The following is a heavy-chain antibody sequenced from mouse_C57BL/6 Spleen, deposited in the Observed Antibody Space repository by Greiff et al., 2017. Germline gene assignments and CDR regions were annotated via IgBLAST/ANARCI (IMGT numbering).Heavy chain of an antibody. J-gene: IGHJ2*01. V-gene: IGHV3-6*01. Sequence: EVQLQESGPGLVKPSQSLSLTCSVTGYSITSGYYWNWIRQFPGNKLEWMGYISYDGSNNYNPSLKNRISITRDTSKNQFFLKLNSVTTEDTATYYCARNYDHYYFDYWGQGTTLTVSS. CDR2: ISYDGSN. D-gene: IGHD2-4*01. CDR3: ARNYDHYYFDY. CDR1: GYSITSGYY.